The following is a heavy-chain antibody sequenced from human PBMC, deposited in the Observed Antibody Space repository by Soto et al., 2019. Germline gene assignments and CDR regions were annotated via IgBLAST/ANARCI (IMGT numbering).Heavy chain of an antibody. CDR2: INNGSGNT. CDR1: GFIFRTYA. CDR3: TADPPTDRIFDH. D-gene: IGHD6-13*01. Sequence: GGSLRLSCEASGFIFRTYAMSWVRQAPGKGLEWVSAINNGSGNTYYADSVRGRFTISRDNAKNSLYLQMNSLRAEDTAVYYCTADPPTDRIFDHWGQGTLVTVSS. J-gene: IGHJ4*02. V-gene: IGHV3-21*01.